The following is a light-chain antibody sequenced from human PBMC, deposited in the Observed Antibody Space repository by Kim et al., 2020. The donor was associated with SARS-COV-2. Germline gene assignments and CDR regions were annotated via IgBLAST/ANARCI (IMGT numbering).Light chain of an antibody. CDR2: GAS. V-gene: IGKV1-17*01. CDR3: LQHSTYPIT. CDR1: QDIRNE. J-gene: IGKJ5*01. Sequence: ESGGDRVTITCRERQDIRNELGWYQQNPGRAHKRLIYGASSLQSGVPSRCSGSGSGTEFTRTISSVQPEDFATDFCLQHSTYPITCGQGTRLEIK.